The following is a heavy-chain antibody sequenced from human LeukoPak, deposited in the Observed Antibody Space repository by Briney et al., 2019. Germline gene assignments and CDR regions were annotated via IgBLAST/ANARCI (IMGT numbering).Heavy chain of an antibody. D-gene: IGHD3-16*01. CDR1: GGSLRGYY. Sequence: SETLSLTCGVNGGSLRGYYWSWIRQPPGKGPEWIGEIDHDGSTNYNPSLKSRVTISVDTSKNQFSLKVTSVTAADTAVYYCARRTWGDYWGPGVLVTVSS. CDR3: ARRTWGDY. J-gene: IGHJ4*02. CDR2: IDHDGST. V-gene: IGHV4-34*01.